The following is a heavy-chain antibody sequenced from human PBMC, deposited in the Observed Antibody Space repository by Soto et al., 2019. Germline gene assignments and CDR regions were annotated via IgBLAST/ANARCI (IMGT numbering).Heavy chain of an antibody. CDR1: GFTFSSYG. Sequence: QVQLVESGGGVVQPGRSLRLSCAASGFTFSSYGMHWVRQAPGKGLEWVAVIWYDGSNKYYADSVKGRFTISRDNSKNTLYLKMNSLRAEDTAVYYCARDPVSDSRSWFFDYWGQGTLVTVSS. V-gene: IGHV3-33*01. CDR3: ARDPVSDSRSWFFDY. J-gene: IGHJ4*02. CDR2: IWYDGSNK. D-gene: IGHD6-13*01.